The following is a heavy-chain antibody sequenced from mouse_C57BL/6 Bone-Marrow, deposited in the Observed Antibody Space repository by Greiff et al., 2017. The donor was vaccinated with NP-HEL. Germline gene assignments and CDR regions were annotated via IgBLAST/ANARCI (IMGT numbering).Heavy chain of an antibody. CDR2: IYPGGGYT. CDR3: ARYYYEDAMDY. D-gene: IGHD1-1*01. V-gene: IGHV1-63*01. Sequence: VQLQQSGAELVRPGTSVKMSCKASGYTFTNYWIGWAKQRPGHGLEWIGDIYPGGGYTNYNEKFKGKATLTADKSSSTAYMQFSSLTSEDSAIYYCARYYYEDAMDYWGQGTSVTVSS. CDR1: GYTFTNYW. J-gene: IGHJ4*01.